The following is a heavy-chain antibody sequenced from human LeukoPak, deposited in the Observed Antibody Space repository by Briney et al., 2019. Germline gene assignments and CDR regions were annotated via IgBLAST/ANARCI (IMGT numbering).Heavy chain of an antibody. D-gene: IGHD3-10*01. V-gene: IGHV3-53*01. J-gene: IGHJ4*02. CDR1: GFTVGSNY. CDR3: ARDGITMVRGVMIDFDY. Sequence: GGSLRLSCAASGFTVGSNYMSWVRQAPGKGLEWVSVIYSGGSTYYADSVKGRFTISRDNSKNTLYLQMNSLRAEDTAVYYCARDGITMVRGVMIDFDYWGQGTRVTVSS. CDR2: IYSGGST.